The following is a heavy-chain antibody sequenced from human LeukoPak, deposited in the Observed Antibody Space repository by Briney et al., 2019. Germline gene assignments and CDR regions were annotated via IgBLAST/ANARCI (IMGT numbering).Heavy chain of an antibody. CDR3: ARRGFGGIVGALYYFDY. CDR1: GYSFTSYW. CDR2: IYPGDSDT. D-gene: IGHD1-26*01. Sequence: GEPLKISCKGSGYSFTSYWIGGVRKMPGKGLEWMGIIYPGDSDTRYSPSFQGQVTISADKSISTAYLQWSSLKASDTAMYYCARRGFGGIVGALYYFDYWGQGTLVTVSS. V-gene: IGHV5-51*01. J-gene: IGHJ4*02.